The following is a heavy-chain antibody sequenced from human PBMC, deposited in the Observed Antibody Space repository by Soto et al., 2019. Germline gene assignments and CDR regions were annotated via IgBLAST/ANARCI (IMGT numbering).Heavy chain of an antibody. V-gene: IGHV5-51*01. CDR1: GYTFSSNW. CDR2: IYPGDSET. D-gene: IGHD3-16*01. Sequence: GESLKISCQTSGYTFSSNWIGWVRQMPGKGLEWMGIIYPGDSETRYSPSFQGQVTISADRSFSTAYLQWTSLQASDTAMYYSARLLDSWGEPHYFDSWGQGTMVTVSS. CDR3: ARLLDSWGEPHYFDS. J-gene: IGHJ4*02.